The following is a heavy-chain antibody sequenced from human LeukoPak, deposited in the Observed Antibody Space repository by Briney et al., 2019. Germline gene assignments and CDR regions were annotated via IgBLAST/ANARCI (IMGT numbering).Heavy chain of an antibody. J-gene: IGHJ4*02. Sequence: ASVKVSCKASGYTFTDYYMYWVRQAPGQGFEWMGWINPNDGDTNYAQKFQGRVTMTRDTSISTAHMEVSRLRSDDTAVYYCARANFLYCSSSTCLFDYWGQGTLVTVSS. CDR1: GYTFTDYY. CDR3: ARANFLYCSSSTCLFDY. CDR2: INPNDGDT. D-gene: IGHD2-2*01. V-gene: IGHV1-2*02.